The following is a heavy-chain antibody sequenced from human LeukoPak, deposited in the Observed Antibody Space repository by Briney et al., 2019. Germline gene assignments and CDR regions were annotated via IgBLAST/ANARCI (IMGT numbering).Heavy chain of an antibody. CDR2: INADGSGT. CDR1: GFTFSSYW. V-gene: IGHV3-74*01. J-gene: IGHJ4*02. CDR3: ARGSLHSAYGFDY. Sequence: PGGSLRLSCAASGFTFSSYWMHWVRQAPGKGLVWVSRINADGSGTSYADSVKGRFTISRDNAKNTLYLQMNSLRAEDTAVYYCARGSLHSAYGFDYWGQGTLVTVSS. D-gene: IGHD5-12*01.